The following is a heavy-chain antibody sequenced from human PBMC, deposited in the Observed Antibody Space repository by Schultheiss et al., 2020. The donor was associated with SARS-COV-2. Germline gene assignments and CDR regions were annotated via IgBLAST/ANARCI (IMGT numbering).Heavy chain of an antibody. Sequence: GESLKISCAASGFTVSSNYMSWVRQAPGKGLEWVSVIYSGGSTYYADSVKGRFTISRDNSKNTLYLQMNSLRAEDTAVYYCARGITGTTITHYWGQGTLVTVSS. CDR1: GFTVSSNY. CDR2: IYSGGST. CDR3: ARGITGTTITHY. V-gene: IGHV3-53*01. D-gene: IGHD1-7*01. J-gene: IGHJ4*02.